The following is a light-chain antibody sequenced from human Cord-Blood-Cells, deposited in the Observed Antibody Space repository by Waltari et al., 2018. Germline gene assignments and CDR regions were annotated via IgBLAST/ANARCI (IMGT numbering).Light chain of an antibody. V-gene: IGKV3-15*01. CDR3: QMYNNWTPET. J-gene: IGKJ1*01. CDR1: QSVSSN. CDR2: CVS. Sequence: EIVMTQSPAPLSVSPGERATLSCRARQSVSSNLDWYQQKPGQAPRLLIYCVSTRAPGILARISGSGSGTEFTLTISSLQYEDFAGYYCQMYNNWTPETFGQGTKVEIK.